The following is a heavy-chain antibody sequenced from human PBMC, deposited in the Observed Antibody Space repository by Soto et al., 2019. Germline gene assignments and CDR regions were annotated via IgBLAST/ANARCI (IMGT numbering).Heavy chain of an antibody. CDR1: GDRASSDLAS. CDR3: ARGNALDV. Sequence: QGQLQPTSPGLVKPSQTLSLTCALSGDRASSDLASWNWIRQSPSRGLEWLGRAYYRSKWFRDYAASVKSRITINPDTSKNQFSLELNSMTPEDTAVYYCARGNALDVWGQGTVVTVSS. CDR2: AYYRSKWFR. J-gene: IGHJ3*01. V-gene: IGHV6-1*01. D-gene: IGHD3-10*01.